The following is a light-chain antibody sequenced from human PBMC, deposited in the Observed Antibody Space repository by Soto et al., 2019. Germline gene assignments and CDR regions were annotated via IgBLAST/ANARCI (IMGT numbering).Light chain of an antibody. CDR3: AAWDDSLGGVV. CDR2: DNY. J-gene: IGLJ2*01. Sequence: QSVLTQPPSASGTPGQRVTISCSGSSSNIARNSVNWYQQLPGTAPKLLIYDNYQRPSGVPDRFSGSKSGTSASLAISGLQSEDEADYYCAAWDDSLGGVVFGGGTKLTVL. CDR1: SSNIARNS. V-gene: IGLV1-44*01.